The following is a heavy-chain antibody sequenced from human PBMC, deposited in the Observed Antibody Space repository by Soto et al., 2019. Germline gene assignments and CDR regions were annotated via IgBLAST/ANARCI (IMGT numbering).Heavy chain of an antibody. J-gene: IGHJ4*01. Sequence: SETLALTCAVYRGSFSGYDWTWIRHSPETGLEGIGEMNQSGSTNYNPSLKSRVTISVDTSKNQFSVKLTSVTAADTAVYYCARDTVTGTFAHWGHGTLVTVS. V-gene: IGHV4-34*01. CDR1: RGSFSGYD. CDR3: ARDTVTGTFAH. D-gene: IGHD4-4*01. CDR2: MNQSGST.